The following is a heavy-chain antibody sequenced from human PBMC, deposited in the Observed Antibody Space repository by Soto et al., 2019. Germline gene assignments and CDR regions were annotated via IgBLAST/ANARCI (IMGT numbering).Heavy chain of an antibody. CDR3: ARVTLKAGNWFDP. J-gene: IGHJ5*02. CDR2: INPNSRGT. CDR1: GYTFTDYF. Sequence: ASVKVSCKASGYTFTDYFIHWVRQAPGQGFEWMGWINPNSRGTNYAQKFQGRVTMTRVTSNSTAYMELRGLTSDDTAVYYCARVTLKAGNWFDPWGQGTLVTVSS. V-gene: IGHV1-2*02.